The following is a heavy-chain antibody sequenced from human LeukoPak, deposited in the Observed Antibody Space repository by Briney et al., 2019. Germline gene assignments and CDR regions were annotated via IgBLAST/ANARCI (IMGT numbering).Heavy chain of an antibody. CDR1: RYAFTSYY. CDR3: ARGVEGGAAGV. J-gene: IGHJ4*02. CDR2: INPSAGST. V-gene: IGHV1-46*01. Sequence: ASVKVSCKPSRYAFTSYYIHWVRQAPRQGLDWMGIINPSAGSTNYAQKPQGTGTMTRATTTRTVYIELSSLRSQATGVNYRARGVEGGAAGVWGEGTLVTVSS. D-gene: IGHD3-16*01.